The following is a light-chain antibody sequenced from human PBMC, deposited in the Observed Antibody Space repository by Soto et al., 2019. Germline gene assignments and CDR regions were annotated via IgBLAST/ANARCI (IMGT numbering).Light chain of an antibody. CDR3: QQYNNWPWT. Sequence: DIVMTQSPATLSVSPGERATLSCRASQSVGTNLAWYHQEPGQAPRLLIYGASTRATGIPARFSGSGSGTEFTLAISSLQSEDFAVYYCQQYNNWPWTFGQGTKVEIK. V-gene: IGKV3-15*01. J-gene: IGKJ1*01. CDR2: GAS. CDR1: QSVGTN.